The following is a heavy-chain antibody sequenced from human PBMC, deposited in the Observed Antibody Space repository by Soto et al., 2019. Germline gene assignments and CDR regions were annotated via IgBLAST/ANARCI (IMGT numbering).Heavy chain of an antibody. Sequence: SETLSLTCTVSGDSISSGGYSWSWIRQPPGKGLEWIGYIYHSGTSYYNPSLKSRITMSLDRSENQFSLKLNSVTAADTAVYFCARTMVRGIIPIWFDPWGQGALVTVSS. CDR1: GDSISSGGYS. J-gene: IGHJ5*02. CDR2: IYHSGTS. CDR3: ARTMVRGIIPIWFDP. D-gene: IGHD3-10*01. V-gene: IGHV4-30-2*01.